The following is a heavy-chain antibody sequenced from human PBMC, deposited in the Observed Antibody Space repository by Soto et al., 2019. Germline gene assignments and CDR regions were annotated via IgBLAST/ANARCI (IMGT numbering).Heavy chain of an antibody. J-gene: IGHJ2*01. CDR1: GFTFSSYG. CDR2: ISYDGSNK. CDR3: AKDGGHNFYGDYGYFDL. D-gene: IGHD4-17*01. Sequence: QVQLVESGGGVVQPGRSLRLSCAASGFTFSSYGMHWVRQAPGKGLEWVAVISYDGSNKYYADSVKGRFTISRDNSKNTLYLQMNSLRAEDTAVYYCAKDGGHNFYGDYGYFDLWGRGTLVTVSS. V-gene: IGHV3-30*18.